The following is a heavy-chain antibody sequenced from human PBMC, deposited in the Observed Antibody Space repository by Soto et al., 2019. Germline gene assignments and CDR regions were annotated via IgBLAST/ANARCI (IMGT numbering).Heavy chain of an antibody. J-gene: IGHJ2*01. V-gene: IGHV3-7*01. Sequence: EVQLVESGGGLVQPGGSLRLSCAASGFTFSRYWMSWVRQAPGKGLEWVANIKQDGSEKYYVDSVKSRFTISRENAKNSLYLQMNSLRAEDTAVYYCVRSTGYCSGGSCYQDYWYFDLWGRGTLVTVSS. CDR2: IKQDGSEK. CDR3: VRSTGYCSGGSCYQDYWYFDL. CDR1: GFTFSRYW. D-gene: IGHD2-15*01.